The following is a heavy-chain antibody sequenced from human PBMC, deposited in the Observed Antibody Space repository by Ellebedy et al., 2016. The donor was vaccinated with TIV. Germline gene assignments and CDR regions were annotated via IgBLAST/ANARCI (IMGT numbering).Heavy chain of an antibody. D-gene: IGHD3-22*01. CDR2: VSGSGDYT. CDR3: AKDPTMIVVVGTGY. J-gene: IGHJ4*02. Sequence: GESLKISCAASGFTFSSYAMSWVRQAPGKGLEWVSAVSGSGDYTYYADSVKGRFTISRDNAKNTLYLQMNSLRAEDTAVYYCAKDPTMIVVVGTGYWGQGTLVTVSS. V-gene: IGHV3-23*01. CDR1: GFTFSSYA.